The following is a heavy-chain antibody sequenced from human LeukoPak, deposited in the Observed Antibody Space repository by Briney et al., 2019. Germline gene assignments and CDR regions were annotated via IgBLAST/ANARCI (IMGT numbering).Heavy chain of an antibody. J-gene: IGHJ4*02. CDR2: ISSSSSYI. V-gene: IGHV3-21*01. Sequence: GGSLRLPCAASGLTFRSYSLNWVRQAPGKGLEWVSSISSSSSYIYYADSVKGRFTISRDNAKNSLYLQMNSLRAEDTAVYYCARDPRGARIAVAGTFDYWGQGTLVTVSS. D-gene: IGHD6-19*01. CDR3: ARDPRGARIAVAGTFDY. CDR1: GLTFRSYS.